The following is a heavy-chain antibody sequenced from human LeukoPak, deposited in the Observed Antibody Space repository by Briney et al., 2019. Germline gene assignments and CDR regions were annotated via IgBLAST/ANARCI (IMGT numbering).Heavy chain of an antibody. CDR1: GGSFSGYY. CDR3: AKPLGGVGQHNDY. Sequence: ETLSLTCAVYGGSFSGYYWSWIRQAPGKGLEWVSAISGSGGSAYYADSVKGRFTISRDNSKNTLYLQMNSLRAEDTAVYYCAKPLGGVGQHNDYWGQGTLVTVSS. J-gene: IGHJ4*02. D-gene: IGHD2-21*01. V-gene: IGHV3-23*01. CDR2: ISGSGGSA.